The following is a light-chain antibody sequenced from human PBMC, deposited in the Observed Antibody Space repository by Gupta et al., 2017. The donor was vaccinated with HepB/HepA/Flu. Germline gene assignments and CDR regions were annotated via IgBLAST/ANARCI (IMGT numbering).Light chain of an antibody. J-gene: IGKJ1*01. V-gene: IGKV3-15*01. CDR3: QHYNNWPPWT. CDR1: QSISSN. Sequence: EIVMTQSPATLSVSPGERATLSCRASQSISSNLAWYQHKPGQAPRLLIYGASTRATGIPARFSGSGSGTEFTLTISSRQSEDFAVYYCQHYNNWPPWTFGQGTKVEIK. CDR2: GAS.